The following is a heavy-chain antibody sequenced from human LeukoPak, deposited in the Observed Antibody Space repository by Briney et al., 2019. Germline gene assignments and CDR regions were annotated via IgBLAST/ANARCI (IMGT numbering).Heavy chain of an antibody. D-gene: IGHD7-27*01. CDR1: GGSISSSSYY. Sequence: SETLSLTCTVSGGSISSSSYYWGWIRQPPGKGLEWIGNIYYSGTTYYNPSLKSRVTISIDTSKNQFSLKLSSVTAADTGVYYCARHKALGIVYFDYWGQGTLVTVSS. CDR3: ARHKALGIVYFDY. J-gene: IGHJ4*02. CDR2: IYYSGTT. V-gene: IGHV4-39*01.